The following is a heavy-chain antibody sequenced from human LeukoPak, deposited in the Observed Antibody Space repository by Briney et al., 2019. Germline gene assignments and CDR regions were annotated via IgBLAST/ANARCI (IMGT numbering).Heavy chain of an antibody. CDR1: GGSMNDFY. Sequence: SETLSLSCTVSGGSMNDFYWAWIRQPPGKGLEWIGSVYSRGSTYYNPSLQSRIIISVDTSKNQFSLILRSVTAADTSVYYCARSKTTIDDRLFDLWGQGTLVTVSP. J-gene: IGHJ5*02. CDR3: ARSKTTIDDRLFDL. V-gene: IGHV4-39*01. D-gene: IGHD1-1*01. CDR2: VYSRGST.